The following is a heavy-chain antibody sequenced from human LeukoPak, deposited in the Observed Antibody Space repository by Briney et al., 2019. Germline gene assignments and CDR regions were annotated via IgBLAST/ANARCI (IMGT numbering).Heavy chain of an antibody. V-gene: IGHV4-59*01. CDR2: IYYSGST. J-gene: IGHJ6*03. CDR1: GGSISSYY. Sequence: SETLSLTCTVSGGSISSYYWSWIRQPPGKGLEWVGYIYYSGSTNYNPSLKSRVTISVDTSKNQFSLKLGSVTAADTAVYYCARVPCSSTSCYHYYYYMDVWGKGTTVTVSS. D-gene: IGHD2-2*01. CDR3: ARVPCSSTSCYHYYYYMDV.